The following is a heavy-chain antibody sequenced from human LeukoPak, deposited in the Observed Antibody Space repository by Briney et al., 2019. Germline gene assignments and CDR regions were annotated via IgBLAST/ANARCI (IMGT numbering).Heavy chain of an antibody. CDR3: AKDWGYSSSSTPLDY. CDR2: ISYDGSNK. Sequence: GGSLRLSCAASGFTFSSYAMHWVRQAPGKGLEWVAVISYDGSNKYYADSVKGRFTISRDNSKNTLYLQMNSLRAEDTAVYYCAKDWGYSSSSTPLDYWGQGTLVTFSS. J-gene: IGHJ4*02. D-gene: IGHD6-6*01. CDR1: GFTFSSYA. V-gene: IGHV3-30-3*01.